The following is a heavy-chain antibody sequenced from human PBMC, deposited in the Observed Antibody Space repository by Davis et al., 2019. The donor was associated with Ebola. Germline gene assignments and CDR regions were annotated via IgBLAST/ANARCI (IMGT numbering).Heavy chain of an antibody. V-gene: IGHV4-30-4*07. CDR1: GAFVSSGGYS. D-gene: IGHD3-22*01. J-gene: IGHJ4*02. Sequence: SETLSLTCVVSGAFVSSGGYSWIWIRQPPGKGLEWIGNYYYTGSTYYSPSLRSRVTISVDTSKNLFSLKLTSVTAADTAVYYCARGDSYYDPTGYYAGPEAPDHWGQGTLVIVSS. CDR2: YYYTGST. CDR3: ARGDSYYDPTGYYAGPEAPDH.